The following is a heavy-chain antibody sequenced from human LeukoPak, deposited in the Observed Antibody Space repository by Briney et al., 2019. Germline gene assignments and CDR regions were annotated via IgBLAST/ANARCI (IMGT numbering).Heavy chain of an antibody. CDR3: ARRPNAVTFDY. J-gene: IGHJ4*02. CDR1: GGSISSGGYY. V-gene: IGHV4-31*03. D-gene: IGHD4-11*01. CDR2: IYYSGTT. Sequence: SETLSLTFTVSGGSISSGGYYWSWIRQHPGKGPEWIGYIYYSGTTYYNPSLESRVTISVDTSKNQFSLKLSSVTASDTAVYYCARRPNAVTFDYWGQGTLVTVSS.